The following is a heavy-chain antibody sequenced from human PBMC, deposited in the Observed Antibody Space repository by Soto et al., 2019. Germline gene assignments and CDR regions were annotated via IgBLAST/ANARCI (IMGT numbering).Heavy chain of an antibody. J-gene: IGHJ4*02. Sequence: QVQLVQSGAEVKKPGASVKVSCKASGYTFTSYDINWVRQATGQGLVWMGWMNPNSGNTGYAQKFQGRNTMTRNTSISKAYMELSSLRSEDAAVYYCASGSRQPVAATGYWGQGTLVTVSS. CDR3: ASGSRQPVAATGY. CDR2: MNPNSGNT. V-gene: IGHV1-8*01. D-gene: IGHD2-15*01. CDR1: GYTFTSYD.